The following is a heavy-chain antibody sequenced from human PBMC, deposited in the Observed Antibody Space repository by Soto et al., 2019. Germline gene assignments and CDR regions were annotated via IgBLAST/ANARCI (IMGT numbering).Heavy chain of an antibody. V-gene: IGHV3-48*01. CDR1: GFTFSTYS. D-gene: IGHD1-26*01. Sequence: EVQLVESGGGLVQPGGSLRLSCAASGFTFSTYSMNWVRQAPGKGLEWVSYISSSSSTICYADSVKGRFTISRDNAKNSLYRQMNSLRAEETAVYYCARVGWELLWDYFDYWGQGTLVTVSS. CDR3: ARVGWELLWDYFDY. CDR2: ISSSSSTI. J-gene: IGHJ4*02.